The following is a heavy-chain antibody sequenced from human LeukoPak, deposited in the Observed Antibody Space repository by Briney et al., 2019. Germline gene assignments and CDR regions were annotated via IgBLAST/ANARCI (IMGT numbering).Heavy chain of an antibody. CDR1: GGSISSSY. CDR3: ARDSYRSSLAYYYYMDV. D-gene: IGHD6-13*01. Sequence: PSQTLSLTCTVSGGSISSSYWSWIRQPAEKGLEWIGRLNPSGSTNYNPSLKGRVTISIETSKKQFSLRLISVSAADTAVYYCARDSYRSSLAYYYYMDVWGKGTTVTISS. V-gene: IGHV4-4*07. J-gene: IGHJ6*03. CDR2: LNPSGST.